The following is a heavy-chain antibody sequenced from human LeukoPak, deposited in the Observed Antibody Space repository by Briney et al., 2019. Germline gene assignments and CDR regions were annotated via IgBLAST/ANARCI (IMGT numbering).Heavy chain of an antibody. D-gene: IGHD6-19*01. CDR2: IYSGGST. V-gene: IGHV3-66*01. CDR3: ARDPRIVVAEKDFDY. J-gene: IGHJ4*02. CDR1: GFTFSSYA. Sequence: GGSLRLSCAASGFTFSSYAMSWARQAPGKGLEWVSVIYSGGSTNYADSVKGRFTISRDNSKNTVYLQMNSLRAEDTAVYYCARDPRIVVAEKDFDYWGQGTLVTVSS.